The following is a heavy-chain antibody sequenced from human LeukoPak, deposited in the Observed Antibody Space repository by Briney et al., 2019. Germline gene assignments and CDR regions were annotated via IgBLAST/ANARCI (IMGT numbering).Heavy chain of an antibody. CDR1: GVTFSSFA. CDR3: AKKGRQWLQHDAFDT. J-gene: IGHJ3*02. CDR2: LSASGGAT. Sequence: PGGSLRLSCAASGVTFSSFAMHWVRQAPGKGLEWVSGLSASGGATYYADSVKGRFTISRDNSKDTLFLQMNSLRVEDTALYYCAKKGRQWLQHDAFDTWGQGTMVTVSS. D-gene: IGHD6-19*01. V-gene: IGHV3-23*01.